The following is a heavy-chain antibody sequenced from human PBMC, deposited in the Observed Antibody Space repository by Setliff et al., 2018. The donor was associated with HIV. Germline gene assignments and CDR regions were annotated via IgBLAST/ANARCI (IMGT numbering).Heavy chain of an antibody. V-gene: IGHV4-38-2*01. J-gene: IGHJ5*02. CDR2: VYSDGRA. CDR3: ASAGPYCGDDCPYNWLTP. CDR1: GSSISGSYY. Sequence: SETLSLTCAVSGSSISGSYYWAWIRQPPGKGLEWIANVYSDGRANYNPSLKGRVTMSVDTSKNLFSLTLRSVTAADTAVYYCASAGPYCGDDCPYNWLTPWGQGTLVTVSS. D-gene: IGHD2-21*02.